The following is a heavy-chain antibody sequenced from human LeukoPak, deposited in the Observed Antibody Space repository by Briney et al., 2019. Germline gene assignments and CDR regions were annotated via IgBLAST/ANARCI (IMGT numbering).Heavy chain of an antibody. CDR1: GGSISSGSYY. Sequence: KSSQTLSLTCTVSGGSISSGSYYWSWIRQPAGKGLEWIGRIYTSGSTNYNPSLKSRVTISVDTSKNQFSLKLSSVTAADTAVYYCARVTRGMTYYYGSGSYSDYYYYYMDVWGKGTTVTVSS. CDR3: ARVTRGMTYYYGSGSYSDYYYYYMDV. V-gene: IGHV4-61*02. D-gene: IGHD3-10*01. J-gene: IGHJ6*03. CDR2: IYTSGST.